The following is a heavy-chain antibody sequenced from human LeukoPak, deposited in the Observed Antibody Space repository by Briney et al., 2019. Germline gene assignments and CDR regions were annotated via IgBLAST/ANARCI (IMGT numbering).Heavy chain of an antibody. V-gene: IGHV4-61*01. D-gene: IGHD2-2*01. CDR2: IYNSGST. CDR3: ARGYCGSTSCYGVFDY. J-gene: IGHJ4*02. CDR1: GGSVSSDICY. Sequence: SETLSLTCTVSGGSVSSDICYWSWIRQPPGKGLEWIGYIYNSGSTNYNPSLKSRVTISVDTSKDQFSLRLSSVTAADTAVYYCARGYCGSTSCYGVFDYWGQGTLVTVSS.